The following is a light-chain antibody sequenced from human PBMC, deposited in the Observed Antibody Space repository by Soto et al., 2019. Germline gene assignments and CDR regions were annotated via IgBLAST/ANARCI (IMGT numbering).Light chain of an antibody. J-gene: IGKJ3*01. Sequence: EIVLTQSPATVSLSPGERATLSCRASQTVSTYLAWYQQKPGQAPRLLIYDASNRATGIPARFSGSGSGTDFTLTISSLEPEDFAVYYCQQHSTLPRCTFGPGTKVDIK. CDR3: QQHSTLPRCT. V-gene: IGKV3-11*01. CDR2: DAS. CDR1: QTVSTY.